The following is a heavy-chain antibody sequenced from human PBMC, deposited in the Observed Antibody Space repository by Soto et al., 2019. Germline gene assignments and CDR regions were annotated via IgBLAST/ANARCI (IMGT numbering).Heavy chain of an antibody. D-gene: IGHD3-3*01. V-gene: IGHV4-34*01. J-gene: IGHJ6*02. CDR3: ARGGPITIFGVVIKAGMDV. Sequence: SETLSLTCAFYGGSFIGYYWSWIRQPPGKGLEWIGEINHSGSTNYNPSLKSRVTISVDTSKNQFSLKLSSVTAADTAVYYCARGGPITIFGVVIKAGMDVWGQGTTVTVSS. CDR1: GGSFIGYY. CDR2: INHSGST.